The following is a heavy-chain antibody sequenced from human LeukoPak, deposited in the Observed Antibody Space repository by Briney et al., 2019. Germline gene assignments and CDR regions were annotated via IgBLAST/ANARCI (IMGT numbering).Heavy chain of an antibody. J-gene: IGHJ4*02. CDR2: ISGSGDNT. Sequence: PGGSLRLSCSGSGFAFSGFAMGWVRQAPGKGLEWVSSISGSGDNTYYADSVDGRFTVSRDNTKNTLYLQMNSLRADDTALYYYARGRGGDYVPSRFDYWGQGTLVTVSS. CDR1: GFAFSGFA. D-gene: IGHD4-17*01. V-gene: IGHV3-23*01. CDR3: ARGRGGDYVPSRFDY.